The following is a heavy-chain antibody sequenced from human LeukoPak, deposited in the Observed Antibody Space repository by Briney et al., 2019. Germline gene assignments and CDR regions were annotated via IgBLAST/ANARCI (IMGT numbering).Heavy chain of an antibody. CDR3: ARAKSTKYYFDY. CDR2: ISYDGSNK. CDR1: GFTFSSYA. Sequence: GGSLRLSYAASGFTFSSYAMHWVRQAPGKGLEWVAVISYDGSNKYYADSVKGRFTISRDNSKNTLYLQMNSLRAEDTAVYYCARAKSTKYYFDYWGQGTLVTVSS. V-gene: IGHV3-30-3*01. J-gene: IGHJ4*02.